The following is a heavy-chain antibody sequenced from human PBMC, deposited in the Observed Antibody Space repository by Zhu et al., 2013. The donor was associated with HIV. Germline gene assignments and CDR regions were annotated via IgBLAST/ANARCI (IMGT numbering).Heavy chain of an antibody. J-gene: IGHJ6*02. V-gene: IGHV1-69*01. Sequence: QMHLVQSGAEVKKPGSSVKVSCKASGGTFSSYAISWVRQAPGQGLEWMGGIIPMFGTANYAQKFQGRVTITADESTSTAYMELSSLRSEDTAVYYCASLETYYYDSSGPRDYYGMDVWGQGTTVTVSS. CDR1: GGTFSSYA. CDR3: ASLETYYYDSSGPRDYYGMDV. CDR2: IIPMFGTA. D-gene: IGHD3-22*01.